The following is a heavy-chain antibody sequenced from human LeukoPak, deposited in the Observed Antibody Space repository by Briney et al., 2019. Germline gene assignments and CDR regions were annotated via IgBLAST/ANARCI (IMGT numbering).Heavy chain of an antibody. Sequence: GRSLRLSCEASGFTFTSHGMHWIRQAPGKGLEWVANIWYDGSKNHFSDSVKGRFTISRDGSTNTLFLQMISLRAGDTALYYYARSRSGSVAGTSDYWGQGTLVTVSS. J-gene: IGHJ4*02. V-gene: IGHV3-33*02. CDR2: IWYDGSKN. D-gene: IGHD6-19*01. CDR3: ARSRSGSVAGTSDY. CDR1: GFTFTSHG.